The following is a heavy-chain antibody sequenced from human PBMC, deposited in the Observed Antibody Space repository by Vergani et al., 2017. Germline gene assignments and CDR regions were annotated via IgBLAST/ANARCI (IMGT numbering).Heavy chain of an antibody. D-gene: IGHD3-10*01. V-gene: IGHV1-18*01. CDR2: ISAYNGNT. J-gene: IGHJ3*02. CDR1: GYTFTSYG. CDR3: TRDPFHRLLWFGEPRDAFDI. Sequence: QVQLVQSGAEVKKPGASVKVSCKASGYTFTSYGISWVRQAPGQGLEWMGWISAYNGNTNYAQKLQGRVTMTTDTSTSTAYMELRSLRSDDTAVYYCTRDPFHRLLWFGEPRDAFDIWGQGTMVTVSS.